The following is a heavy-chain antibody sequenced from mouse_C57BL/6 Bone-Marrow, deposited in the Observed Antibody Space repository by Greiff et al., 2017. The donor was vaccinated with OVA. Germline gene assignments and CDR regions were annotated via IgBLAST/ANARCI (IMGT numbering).Heavy chain of an antibody. Sequence: EVQLQQSGTVLARPGASVKMSCKTSGYTFTSYWMHWVKQRPGQGLEWIGAIYPGNSDTSYNQKFKGKAKLTAVTSASTAYMELSSLTNEDSAVYYCTKDYGPGYFDYWGQGTTLTVSS. V-gene: IGHV1-5*01. CDR1: GYTFTSYW. CDR2: IYPGNSDT. CDR3: TKDYGPGYFDY. J-gene: IGHJ2*01. D-gene: IGHD1-1*02.